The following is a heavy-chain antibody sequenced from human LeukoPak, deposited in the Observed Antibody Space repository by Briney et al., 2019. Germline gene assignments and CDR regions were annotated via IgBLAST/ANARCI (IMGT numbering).Heavy chain of an antibody. Sequence: GGFLRLSCAASGFTVSSNYMTWVRQAPGKGLEWVSVIYSGGSTYYADSVKGRFTVSRDNSKNTLYLQMNSLRAEDTAVYYCASTTRGGTYYYYMDVWGKGTTVTISS. CDR1: GFTVSSNY. CDR3: ASTTRGGTYYYYMDV. J-gene: IGHJ6*03. D-gene: IGHD1-1*01. CDR2: IYSGGST. V-gene: IGHV3-53*01.